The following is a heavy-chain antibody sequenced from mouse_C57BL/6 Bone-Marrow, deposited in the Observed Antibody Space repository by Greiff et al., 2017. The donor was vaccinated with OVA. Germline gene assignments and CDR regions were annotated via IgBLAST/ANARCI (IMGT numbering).Heavy chain of an antibody. J-gene: IGHJ4*01. CDR3: TGELPLLYAMDY. CDR2: IDPETGGT. V-gene: IGHV1-15*01. Sequence: VKLMESGAELVRPGASVTLSCKASGYTFTDYEMHWVKQTPVHGLEWIGAIDPETGGTAYNQKFKGKAILTADKSSSTAYMELRSLTSEDSAVYYCTGELPLLYAMDYWGQGTSVTVSS. D-gene: IGHD1-1*01. CDR1: GYTFTDYE.